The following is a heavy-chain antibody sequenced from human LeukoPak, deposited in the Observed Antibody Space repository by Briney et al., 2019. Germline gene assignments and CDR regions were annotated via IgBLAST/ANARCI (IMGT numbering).Heavy chain of an antibody. J-gene: IGHJ4*02. CDR3: AKVSGYSYDFDY. CDR1: GFTLSSYG. D-gene: IGHD5-18*01. CDR2: IRYDGSNK. Sequence: GGSLRLSCAASGFTLSSYGMHWVRQAPGKGLEWVAFIRYDGSNKYYADSVKGRFTISRDNSKNTLYLQMNSLRAEDTAVYYCAKVSGYSYDFDYWGQGTLVTVSS. V-gene: IGHV3-30*02.